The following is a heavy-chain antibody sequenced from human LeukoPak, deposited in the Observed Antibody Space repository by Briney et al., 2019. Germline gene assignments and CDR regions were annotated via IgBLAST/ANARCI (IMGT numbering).Heavy chain of an antibody. D-gene: IGHD6-13*01. V-gene: IGHV1-8*01. CDR2: MNPNSGNT. CDR1: GYTFTSYD. CDR3: ARESYSSSYLYYYYYGMDV. Sequence: ASVKVSCKASGYTFTSYDINWVRQATGQGLEWMGWMNPNSGNTGYAQKFQGRVTMTRNTSISTAYMELSSLRSEDTAVYYCARESYSSSYLYYYYYGMDVWGQGTTVTVSS. J-gene: IGHJ6*02.